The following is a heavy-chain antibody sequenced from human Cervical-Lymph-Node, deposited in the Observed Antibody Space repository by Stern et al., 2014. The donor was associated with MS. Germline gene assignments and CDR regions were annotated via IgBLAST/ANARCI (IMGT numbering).Heavy chain of an antibody. D-gene: IGHD1-26*01. CDR3: ARVAPTVGAAY. Sequence: VHLVESGAEVMKPGASVNVSCKASGYTFTDYSIQWVRQVHGQGLERMGMINPNGGRATYPRKFRGRVTMTRDTSTATVKMELNSLRSEDTAVYYCARVAPTVGAAYWGQGTLVTVSS. J-gene: IGHJ4*02. V-gene: IGHV1-46*01. CDR2: INPNGGRA. CDR1: GYTFTDYS.